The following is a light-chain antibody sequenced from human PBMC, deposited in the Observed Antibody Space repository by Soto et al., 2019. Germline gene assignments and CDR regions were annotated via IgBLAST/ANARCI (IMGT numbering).Light chain of an antibody. J-gene: IGKJ2*01. CDR1: QNISVW. CDR3: QQNDSSSPT. Sequence: DIQMTQSPSTLSASVGDGVTITCRASQNISVWLAWYQQRPGKAPKFLMYDASSLETGVPSRFSGSGSGTEFTLTSRRLQPDDSATYYCQQNDSSSPTFGQGTKLEIK. CDR2: DAS. V-gene: IGKV1-5*01.